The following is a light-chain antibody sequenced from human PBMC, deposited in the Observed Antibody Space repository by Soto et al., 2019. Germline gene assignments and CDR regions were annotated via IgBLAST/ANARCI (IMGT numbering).Light chain of an antibody. J-gene: IGKJ5*01. CDR1: QGISNY. CDR2: AAS. CDR3: HKYNSAPAIT. Sequence: DMQMTQSPSSLSASVGDRVTITCRASQGISNYLAWYQQKPGKVPKLLIYAASTLQSGVPSRFSGSGSGTDFTLTISSLQPEDVATYYCHKYNSAPAITFGQGTRLEIK. V-gene: IGKV1-27*01.